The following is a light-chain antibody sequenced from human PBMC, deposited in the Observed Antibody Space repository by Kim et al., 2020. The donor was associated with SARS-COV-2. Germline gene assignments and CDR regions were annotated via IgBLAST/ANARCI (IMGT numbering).Light chain of an antibody. CDR3: QSYDGRIWV. CDR1: SGDVASNY. J-gene: IGLJ3*02. Sequence: NFMLTQPHSVSESPGKTVTISCTGNSGDVASNYVQWFQQRPGSAPTTVIFENNRRPSGVPDRFSGSIDSSSNSASLTISGLETEDEADYYCQSYDGRIWVFGGGTQLTVL. V-gene: IGLV6-57*02. CDR2: ENN.